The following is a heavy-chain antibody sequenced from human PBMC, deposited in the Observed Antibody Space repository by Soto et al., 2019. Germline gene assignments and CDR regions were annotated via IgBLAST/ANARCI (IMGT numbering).Heavy chain of an antibody. Sequence: SETLSPTCAVSGGSISSSNWWRCFRQPPEKELERLGEIYHNGSTSYNPSHKSRVTISVHKSKNQFSQKLRSLAAADTAVDSHAREGVGASTYYFDYWGQRTLGTVSS. CDR2: IYHNGST. V-gene: IGHV4-4*01. D-gene: IGHD1-26*01. J-gene: IGHJ4*02. CDR1: GGSISSSNW. CDR3: AREGVGASTYYFDY.